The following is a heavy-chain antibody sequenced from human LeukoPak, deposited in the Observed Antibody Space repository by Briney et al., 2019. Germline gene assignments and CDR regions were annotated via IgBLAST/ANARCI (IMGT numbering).Heavy chain of an antibody. V-gene: IGHV3-48*01. CDR2: ISSSSSTI. J-gene: IGHJ5*02. Sequence: GGSLRLSCAASGFTFSSYSMNWVRQAPGKGLEWVSYISSSSSTIYYADSVKGRFTISRDNAKNSLYLQMNSLRSEDTAVYYCARGTGSRITGTTIRFDPWGQGTLVTVSS. CDR1: GFTFSSYS. CDR3: ARGTGSRITGTTIRFDP. D-gene: IGHD1-7*01.